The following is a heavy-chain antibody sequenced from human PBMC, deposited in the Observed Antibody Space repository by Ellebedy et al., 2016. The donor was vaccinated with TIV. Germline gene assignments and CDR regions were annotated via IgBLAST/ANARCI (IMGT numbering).Heavy chain of an antibody. V-gene: IGHV3-30*04. CDR3: ARDTGQLEIHFFYGIDF. Sequence: PGGSLRLSCTASGFTFSSYAIHWVRQAPGKGLEWVTVISYDGSKNHFADSVKGRFTVSRDNSKSTVYLQMSNLRREDTAVYYCARDTGQLEIHFFYGIDFWGQGTAVTVSS. J-gene: IGHJ6*02. CDR1: GFTFSSYA. D-gene: IGHD6-6*01. CDR2: ISYDGSKN.